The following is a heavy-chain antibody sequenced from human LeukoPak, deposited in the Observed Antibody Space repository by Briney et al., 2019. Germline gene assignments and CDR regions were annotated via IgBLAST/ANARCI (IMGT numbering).Heavy chain of an antibody. CDR2: INPNSGGT. D-gene: IGHD6-19*01. Sequence: ASVKVSCKASVYTFTGYYMHWVRQAPGQGLEWMGWINPNSGGTNYAQKLQGRVNITRDTPISTAYMDLSRLISDHTPVSYRARGLYSSGRPNWFDPWGKGTLVTVSS. V-gene: IGHV1-2*02. J-gene: IGHJ5*02. CDR1: VYTFTGYY. CDR3: ARGLYSSGRPNWFDP.